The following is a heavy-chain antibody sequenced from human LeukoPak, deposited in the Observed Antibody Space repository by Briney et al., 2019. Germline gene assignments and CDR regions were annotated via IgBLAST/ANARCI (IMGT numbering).Heavy chain of an antibody. V-gene: IGHV3-48*03. Sequence: PGGSLRLSCAASGFTFSSYEMNWVRQAPGNGLEWVSYISSSGSTIYYADSVKGRFTISRDNAKNSLYLQMNSLRAEDTAVYYCAGGDSYDSSGSFDYWGQGTLVTVSS. J-gene: IGHJ4*02. CDR3: AGGDSYDSSGSFDY. D-gene: IGHD3-22*01. CDR2: ISSSGSTI. CDR1: GFTFSSYE.